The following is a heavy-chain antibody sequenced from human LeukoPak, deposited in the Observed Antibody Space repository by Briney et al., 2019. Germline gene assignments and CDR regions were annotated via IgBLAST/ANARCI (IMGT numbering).Heavy chain of an antibody. Sequence: PGRSLRLSCAASGFTFSSYAMHWVRQAPGKGLEWVAVISYDGSNKYYADSVKGRFTISRDNSKNTLYLQMNSLRAGDTAVYYCARDLIAATGLHDAFDIWGQGTMVTVSS. V-gene: IGHV3-30-3*01. CDR3: ARDLIAATGLHDAFDI. CDR1: GFTFSSYA. CDR2: ISYDGSNK. J-gene: IGHJ3*02. D-gene: IGHD6-13*01.